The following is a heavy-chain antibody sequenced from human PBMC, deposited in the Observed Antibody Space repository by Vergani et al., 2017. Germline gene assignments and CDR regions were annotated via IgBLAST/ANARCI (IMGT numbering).Heavy chain of an antibody. CDR2: IIPILGIA. D-gene: IGHD5-24*01. V-gene: IGHV1-69*02. CDR1: GGTFSSYT. J-gene: IGHJ4*02. Sequence: QVQLVQSGAEVKKPGSSVKVSCKASGGTFSSYTISWVRQAPGQGLEWMGRIIPILGIANYAQKFQGRVTITADKSTSTAYMELSSLRSEDTAVYYWARVHKAIRDGYSRGMDVWGQGTLVTVSS. CDR3: ARVHKAIRDGYSRGMDV.